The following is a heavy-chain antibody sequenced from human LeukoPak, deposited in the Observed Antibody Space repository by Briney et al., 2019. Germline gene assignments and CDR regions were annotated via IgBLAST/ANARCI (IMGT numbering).Heavy chain of an antibody. CDR2: IKQDGSDK. Sequence: GDSLRLSCAASGFTFTKYWMTWVRQAPGKGLEWVGNIKQDGSDKNYMDSVKGRFTISRDNTKNSVYLQMSSLRAEDAAVYYCAREVWGPEYWGQGTLVTVSS. CDR3: AREVWGPEY. D-gene: IGHD1-14*01. CDR1: GFTFTKYW. V-gene: IGHV3-7*01. J-gene: IGHJ4*02.